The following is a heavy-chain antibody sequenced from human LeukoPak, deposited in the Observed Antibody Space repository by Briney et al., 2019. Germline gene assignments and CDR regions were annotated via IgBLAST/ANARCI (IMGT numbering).Heavy chain of an antibody. V-gene: IGHV3-9*01. Sequence: GRSLRLSCAASGFTFDDYAMHWVRQAPGKGLEWVSGISWNSGSIGYADSVKGRFTISRDNAKNSLYLQMNSLRAEDTALYYCAKDISSSSWYWFDPWGQGTLVTVSS. CDR3: AKDISSSSWYWFDP. D-gene: IGHD6-13*01. CDR2: ISWNSGSI. J-gene: IGHJ5*02. CDR1: GFTFDDYA.